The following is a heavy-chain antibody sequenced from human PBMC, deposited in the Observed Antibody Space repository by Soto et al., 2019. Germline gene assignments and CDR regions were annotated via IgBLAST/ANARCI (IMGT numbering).Heavy chain of an antibody. CDR1: GGSMISFY. J-gene: IGHJ6*02. Sequence: PSETLSLPCSLPGGSMISFYRSWIRQPPGRGLEWIGFIYYAGSTKYNPSLNSRVTISVDTSKNQFSLTVTSVTAADTAVYYCARGVFLGSLYYDFWSGPENYGMDVWGQGTTVT. CDR2: IYYAGST. V-gene: IGHV4-59*08. CDR3: ARGVFLGSLYYDFWSGPENYGMDV. D-gene: IGHD3-3*01.